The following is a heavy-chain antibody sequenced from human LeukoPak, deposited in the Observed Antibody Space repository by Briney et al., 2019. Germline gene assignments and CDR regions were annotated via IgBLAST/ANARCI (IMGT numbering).Heavy chain of an antibody. CDR1: GYSFTNYW. D-gene: IGHD4-17*01. CDR3: ARHPSASDDYGDEYDY. CDR2: IYPGDSDT. Sequence: GESLKISCKGSGYSFTNYWIGWVRQMPGKGLEWMGIIYPGDSDTRYSPSFQGQVTISADKSISTAYLQWSSLKASDTAMYYCARHPSASDDYGDEYDYWGQGTLVTVSS. J-gene: IGHJ4*02. V-gene: IGHV5-51*01.